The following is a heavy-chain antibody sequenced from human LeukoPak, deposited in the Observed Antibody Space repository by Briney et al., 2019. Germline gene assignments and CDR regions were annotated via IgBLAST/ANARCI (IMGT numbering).Heavy chain of an antibody. CDR1: GLSVSDAC. J-gene: IGHJ4*02. CDR3: TGLPG. CDR2: IRGKSAGGTA. V-gene: IGHV3-15*01. Sequence: PGGSLRLSCAASGLSVSDACMAWVRQAPGRGREWVGRIRGKSAGGTADYVAAVKGRCTISTDDSKNTLYLQMNSLKSEDTAVYYCTGLPGWGQGTLVTVSS.